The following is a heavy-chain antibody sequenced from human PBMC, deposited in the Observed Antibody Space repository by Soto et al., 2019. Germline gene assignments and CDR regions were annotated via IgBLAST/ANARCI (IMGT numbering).Heavy chain of an antibody. D-gene: IGHD2-2*01. J-gene: IGHJ6*02. V-gene: IGHV1-2*04. CDR3: ASSRYCISTSCHPSSFGYYYYGMDV. CDR2: INPNSGGT. CDR1: GYTFTGYY. Sequence: ASVKVSCKASGYTFTGYYMHWVRQAPGQGLEWMGWINPNSGGTNYAQKFQGWVTMTRDTSISTAYMELSSLRPEDTAVYYFASSRYCISTSCHPSSFGYYYYGMDVWGQ.